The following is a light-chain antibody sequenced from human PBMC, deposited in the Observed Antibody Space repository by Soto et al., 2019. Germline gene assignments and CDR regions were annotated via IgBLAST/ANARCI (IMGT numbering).Light chain of an antibody. CDR3: QQLFTYPPT. CDR1: QGIINY. J-gene: IGKJ3*01. V-gene: IGKV1-9*01. Sequence: IQLTQSPSSLSASMGDRVTITCRASQGIINYLALYQQKPGKAPKLLIYGASTLQGGVPSRFSGSGSGTDVTLTVSSLQPEDLGTYYCQQLFTYPPTFGPGTKVDIK. CDR2: GAS.